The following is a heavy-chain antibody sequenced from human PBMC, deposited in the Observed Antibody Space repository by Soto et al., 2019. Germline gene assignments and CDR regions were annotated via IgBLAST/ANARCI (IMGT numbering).Heavy chain of an antibody. CDR3: AKLNVAARLPYYYYGMDV. J-gene: IGHJ6*02. D-gene: IGHD6-6*01. Sequence: GGSLRLSCAASGFTFSSYAMSWVRQAPGKGLEWVSAISGSGGSTYYADSVKGRLTISRDNTNNTLYLQMNSLRAEDSAVYYCAKLNVAARLPYYYYGMDVWGQGTTVTVSS. CDR2: ISGSGGST. CDR1: GFTFSSYA. V-gene: IGHV3-23*01.